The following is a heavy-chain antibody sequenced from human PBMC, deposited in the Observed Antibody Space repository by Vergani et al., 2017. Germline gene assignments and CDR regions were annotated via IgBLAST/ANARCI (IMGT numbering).Heavy chain of an antibody. J-gene: IGHJ6*03. CDR3: ARVNTETNGHLYYYYYMDV. V-gene: IGHV4-34*01. CDR2: IDHTGRP. CDR1: GGSFTSYD. D-gene: IGHD4-11*01. Sequence: QVQLQQWGGGLLKPSETLSLTCVVNGGSFTSYDWTWIRQSPGEGLEWVGDIDHTGRPEYNPSLKSRLTMSVDKSRNQFSLTLTSVTATDTAIYFCARVNTETNGHLYYYYYMDVWGQGTAVTVS.